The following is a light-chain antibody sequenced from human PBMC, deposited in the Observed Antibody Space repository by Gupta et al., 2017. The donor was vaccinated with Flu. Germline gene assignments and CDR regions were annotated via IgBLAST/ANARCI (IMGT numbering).Light chain of an antibody. Sequence: TSSDIGDSSHVSWYQQFPVKAPKLMLYDFTTRPSGVSHRLSGSKSGNTASLSISVLQAEDEPDYYCASYSSSRTLVLCGGTHLTVL. CDR1: SSDIGDSSH. CDR3: ASYSSSRTLV. V-gene: IGLV2-14*03. CDR2: DFT. J-gene: IGLJ2*01.